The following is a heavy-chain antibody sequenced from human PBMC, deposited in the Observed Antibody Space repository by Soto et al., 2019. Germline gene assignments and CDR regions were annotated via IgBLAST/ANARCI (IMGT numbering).Heavy chain of an antibody. Sequence: ASVKVSCKASGYTFTRHYMHWVRQAPGQGLEWMGIINPSGGSTSYAQNFQGRVTMTRDTSTSTVYMELSSLRSEDTAVYYCARDGTAVAGFDYWGQGTLVTVSS. CDR2: INPSGGST. CDR1: GYTFTRHY. CDR3: ARDGTAVAGFDY. V-gene: IGHV1-46*01. J-gene: IGHJ4*02. D-gene: IGHD6-19*01.